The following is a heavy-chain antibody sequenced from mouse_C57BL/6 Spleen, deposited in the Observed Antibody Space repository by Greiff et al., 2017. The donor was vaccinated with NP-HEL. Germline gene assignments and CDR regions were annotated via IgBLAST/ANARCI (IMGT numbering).Heavy chain of an antibody. V-gene: IGHV1-69*01. Sequence: VQLQQSGAELVMPGASVKLSCKASGYTFTSYWMHWVKQRPGQGLEWIGEIDPSDSYTNYNQKFKGKSTLTVDKSSSTAYMQLSSLTSEDSAVYYCARDYGSSSAWFAYWGQGTLVTVSA. CDR3: ARDYGSSSAWFAY. CDR1: GYTFTSYW. D-gene: IGHD1-1*01. CDR2: IDPSDSYT. J-gene: IGHJ3*01.